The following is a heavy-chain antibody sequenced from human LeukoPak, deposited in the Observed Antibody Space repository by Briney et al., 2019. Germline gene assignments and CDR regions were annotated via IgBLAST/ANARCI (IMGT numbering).Heavy chain of an antibody. V-gene: IGHV3-74*01. Sequence: GGSLRLSCAASGFTFSSYWMHWVRQAPGKGLVWVSRINSDGRSTRYADSVKDRFTISRDNAKNTLFLQMNSLRVEDTAVYYCATGTHPGNWGQGTLVTVSS. CDR3: ATGTHPGN. CDR2: INSDGRST. CDR1: GFTFSSYW. J-gene: IGHJ4*02. D-gene: IGHD3-9*01.